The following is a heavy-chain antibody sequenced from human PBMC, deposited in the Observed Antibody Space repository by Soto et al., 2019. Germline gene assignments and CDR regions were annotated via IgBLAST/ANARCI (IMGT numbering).Heavy chain of an antibody. D-gene: IGHD6-13*01. V-gene: IGHV4-31*03. J-gene: IGHJ4*02. CDR3: ARALAAAGPYFDY. CDR1: GDSISSGGYY. CDR2: IYYSGST. Sequence: SETLSLTCTVSGDSISSGGYYWSWIRQHPGKGLEWIGYIYYSGSTYYNPSLKSRVTISVDTSKNQFSLKLSSVTAADTAVYYCARALAAAGPYFDYWGQGTLVTVSS.